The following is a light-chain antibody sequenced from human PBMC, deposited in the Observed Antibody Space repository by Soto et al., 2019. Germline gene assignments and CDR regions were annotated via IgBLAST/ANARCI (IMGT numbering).Light chain of an antibody. Sequence: ILLTTAARTLSLSPGERATLSFRASQSLNTIYLAWYQQKPGQAPRLVIYNASRRATGIPDRFSGSGSGTDFTLTISGLEPEDFATYYCQQYGGSPETFGQGTKVDIK. CDR1: QSLNTIY. CDR2: NAS. J-gene: IGKJ1*01. V-gene: IGKV3-20*01. CDR3: QQYGGSPET.